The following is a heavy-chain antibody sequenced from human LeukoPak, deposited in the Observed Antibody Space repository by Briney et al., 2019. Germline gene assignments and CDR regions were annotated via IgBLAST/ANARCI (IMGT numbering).Heavy chain of an antibody. V-gene: IGHV3-30*18. D-gene: IGHD6-13*01. Sequence: GGSLRLSCAASGFTFSSYGMHWVRQAPGKGLEWVAVISYDGSNKYYADSVKGRFTISRDNSKSTLYLQMNSLRAEDTAVYYCAKDRRYSSSWPDYWGQGTLVTVSS. CDR1: GFTFSSYG. CDR3: AKDRRYSSSWPDY. J-gene: IGHJ4*02. CDR2: ISYDGSNK.